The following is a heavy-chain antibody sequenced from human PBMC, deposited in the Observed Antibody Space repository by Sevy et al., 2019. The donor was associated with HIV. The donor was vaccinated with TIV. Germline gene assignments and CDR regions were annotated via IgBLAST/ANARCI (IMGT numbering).Heavy chain of an antibody. CDR3: ARESIVVVPAAIPGPPYYYYYGMDV. CDR1: GFTFSSYG. CDR2: IWYDGSNK. V-gene: IGHV3-33*01. D-gene: IGHD2-2*02. Sequence: GGSLRLSCAASGFTFSSYGMHWVRQAPGKGLEWVAVIWYDGSNKYYADSVKGRFTISRDNSKNTLYLQMNSLRAEDTAVYYCARESIVVVPAAIPGPPYYYYYGMDVWGQGTTVTVSS. J-gene: IGHJ6*02.